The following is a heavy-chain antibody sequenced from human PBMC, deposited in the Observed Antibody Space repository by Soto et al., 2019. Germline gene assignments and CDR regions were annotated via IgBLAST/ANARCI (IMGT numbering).Heavy chain of an antibody. J-gene: IGHJ4*02. D-gene: IGHD6-13*01. CDR2: ISYDGSNK. Sequence: QVQLVESGGGVVQPGRSLRLSCAASGFTFSSYGMHWVRQAPGKGLEWVAVISYDGSNKYYADSVKGRFTISRDNSKNTLYLQMNSLRAEDTAVYYCAKGAGVAAAEAFDYRGQGTLVTVSS. V-gene: IGHV3-30*18. CDR1: GFTFSSYG. CDR3: AKGAGVAAAEAFDY.